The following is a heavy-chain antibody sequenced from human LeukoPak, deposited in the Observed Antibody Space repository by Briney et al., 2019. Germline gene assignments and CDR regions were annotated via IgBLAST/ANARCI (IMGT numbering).Heavy chain of an antibody. Sequence: SETLSLTCAVYGGSFSGYYCSWIRQPPGKGLEWIGYIYYTGTTYYNPSLKSRVTISVDTSKNQFSLRLSSVTAADTAVYYCARHISGGATLDWGQGTLVTVSS. J-gene: IGHJ4*02. D-gene: IGHD2-15*01. CDR1: GGSFSGYY. CDR2: IYYTGTT. CDR3: ARHISGGATLD. V-gene: IGHV4-59*08.